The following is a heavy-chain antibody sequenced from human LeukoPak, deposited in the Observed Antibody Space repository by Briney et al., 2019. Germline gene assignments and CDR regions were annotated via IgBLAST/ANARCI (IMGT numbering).Heavy chain of an antibody. CDR2: IRYDGNNK. D-gene: IGHD1-7*01. Sequence: GGSLRLSCAASGFTFSDYSMHWVRQAPGKGLNWVAFIRYDGNNKYYADSVKGRFTISRDNSKNMLYLEMNSLSTEDTAVYYCARGWNSDYFDYWGQGTLVTVSS. V-gene: IGHV3-30*02. J-gene: IGHJ4*02. CDR3: ARGWNSDYFDY. CDR1: GFTFSDYS.